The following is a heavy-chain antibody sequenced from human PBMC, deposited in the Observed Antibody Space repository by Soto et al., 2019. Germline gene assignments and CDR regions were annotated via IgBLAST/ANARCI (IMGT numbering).Heavy chain of an antibody. V-gene: IGHV1-3*01. CDR1: GYTFTNYA. Sequence: QVQLVQSGAEVKKPGASVKVSCKASGYTFTNYAMHWVRQAPGQRLEWMGWIIAGNGNTKYSQNFQGRVTITGDTSASTAYMELSSLRSEDTAVYYCAGDRGDYLPYFDSWGQGTLVTVSS. CDR2: IIAGNGNT. CDR3: AGDRGDYLPYFDS. J-gene: IGHJ4*02. D-gene: IGHD4-17*01.